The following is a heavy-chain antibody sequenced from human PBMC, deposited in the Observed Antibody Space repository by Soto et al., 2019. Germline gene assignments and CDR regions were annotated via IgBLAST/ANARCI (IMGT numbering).Heavy chain of an antibody. D-gene: IGHD3-22*01. Sequence: SGRTLVNPTQTLTLTWTFSGFSLSTSGVGVGWIRQPPGKALEWLALIYWNDDKRYSPSLKSRLTITKDTSKNQVVLTMTNMDPVDTATYYCAHRRADYFDSSGYYEAYCIDYWGQ. CDR1: GFSLSTSGVG. CDR3: AHRRADYFDSSGYYEAYCIDY. CDR2: IYWNDDK. J-gene: IGHJ4*02. V-gene: IGHV2-5*01.